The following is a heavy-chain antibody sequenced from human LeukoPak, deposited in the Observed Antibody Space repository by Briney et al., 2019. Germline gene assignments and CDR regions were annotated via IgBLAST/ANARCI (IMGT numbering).Heavy chain of an antibody. Sequence: ASVKVSCKASGYTFTSYDINWVRQATGQGLEWMGWMNPNSGNTGYAQKFQGRVTITRNTSISTAYMEVRSLRSDDTAVYYCQRITIFGVIIDFDYWGQGTLVTVSS. CDR2: MNPNSGNT. CDR3: QRITIFGVIIDFDY. J-gene: IGHJ4*02. CDR1: GYTFTSYD. D-gene: IGHD3-3*01. V-gene: IGHV1-8*03.